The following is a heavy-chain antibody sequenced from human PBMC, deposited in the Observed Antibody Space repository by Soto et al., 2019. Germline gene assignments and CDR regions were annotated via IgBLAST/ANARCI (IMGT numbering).Heavy chain of an antibody. V-gene: IGHV1-69*04. CDR3: ATSGGSGYRAFDY. Sequence: QVQLVQSGAEVKRPGSSVKVSCKASGDTFSFYSINWVRQAPGLGLEWMGRGNPILSMSNYAQRFQGRVTITAGKSPSTPYMEVSGLRSEDTAMYYCATSGGSGYRAFDYWGQGALVTVSS. CDR2: GNPILSMS. J-gene: IGHJ4*02. CDR1: GDTFSFYS. D-gene: IGHD2-15*01.